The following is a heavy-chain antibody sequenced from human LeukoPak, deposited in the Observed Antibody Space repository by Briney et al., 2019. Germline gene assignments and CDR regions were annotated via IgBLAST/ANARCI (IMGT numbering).Heavy chain of an antibody. CDR1: GYTFTGYY. J-gene: IGHJ3*02. Sequence: ASVKVSCKASGYTFTGYYMQWVRQVPGQGLEWMAGINGHSGGTNFAQKFQGRVTMTRDTSISTAYMELSRLRSDDTAVYYCARVREMGYDSGRFDGFDIWGQGTVVTVSS. CDR3: ARVREMGYDSGRFDGFDI. V-gene: IGHV1-2*02. D-gene: IGHD3-10*01. CDR2: INGHSGGT.